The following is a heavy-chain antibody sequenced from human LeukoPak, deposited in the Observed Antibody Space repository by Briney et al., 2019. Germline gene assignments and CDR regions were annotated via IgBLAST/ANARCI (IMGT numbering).Heavy chain of an antibody. CDR2: IYHSGST. J-gene: IGHJ3*02. CDR3: ASERVAAAAAPAAFDI. V-gene: IGHV4-30-2*01. Sequence: SETLSLTCAVSGGSISSGGYSWSWIRQPPGKGLEWIGYIYHSGSTYYNPSLKSRVTISVDRSKNQFSLKLSSVTAADTAVYYCASERVAAAAAPAAFDIWGQGTMVTVSS. CDR1: GGSISSGGYS. D-gene: IGHD6-13*01.